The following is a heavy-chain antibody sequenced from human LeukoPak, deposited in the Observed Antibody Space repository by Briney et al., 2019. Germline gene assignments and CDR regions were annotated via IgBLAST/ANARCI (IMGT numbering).Heavy chain of an antibody. D-gene: IGHD2-2*02. CDR1: GFKFNAYS. Sequence: GGSLRLSCVTSGFKFNAYSVNWVRQAPGRGLEWVSSVSGNSTYTYCADSVMGRFTMSRDNAKNSLYLQMNSLRADDTAVYYCARNIPLGNYYFDYWGQGVLVTVSS. J-gene: IGHJ4*02. CDR2: VSGNSTYT. CDR3: ARNIPLGNYYFDY. V-gene: IGHV3-21*01.